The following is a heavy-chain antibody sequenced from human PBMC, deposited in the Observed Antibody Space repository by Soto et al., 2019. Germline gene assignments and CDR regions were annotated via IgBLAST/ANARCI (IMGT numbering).Heavy chain of an antibody. CDR3: ARYQWNPGAFGP. CDR1: GGSLSDYY. V-gene: IGHV4-34*01. Sequence: QVQLQQWGAGLLKPSETLSLTCAVYGGSLSDYYWNWLRQPPGKGLEWIGEINHRGTTSYNPSLKSRVDISVDTAMTQFSLKLRSVTAADTAIYYCARYQWNPGAFGPWGPGTQVTVSS. J-gene: IGHJ5*02. CDR2: INHRGTT. D-gene: IGHD1-20*01.